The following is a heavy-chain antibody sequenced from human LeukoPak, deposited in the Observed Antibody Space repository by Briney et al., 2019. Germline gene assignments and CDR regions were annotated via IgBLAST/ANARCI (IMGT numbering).Heavy chain of an antibody. CDR1: GGSFSGYY. J-gene: IGHJ4*02. CDR2: INHSGST. Sequence: SETLSLTCAASGGSFSGYYWSWIRQPPGKGLEWIGEINHSGSTNYNPSLRGRVTISVDTSKHQFSLKLSSVTAADTAVYYCARVSGYCSGGSCYYFDYWGQGTLVTVSS. D-gene: IGHD2-15*01. CDR3: ARVSGYCSGGSCYYFDY. V-gene: IGHV4-34*01.